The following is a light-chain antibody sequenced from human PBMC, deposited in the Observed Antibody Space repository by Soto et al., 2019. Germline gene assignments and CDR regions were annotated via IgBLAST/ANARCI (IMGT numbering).Light chain of an antibody. CDR3: QQYNSYSRT. Sequence: DIQMTQSPSTRSASVGDRVTITCRASQSIVRWLAWYQQKPGKAPKLLIYDASSLESGVPSRFSGSGSGTEFTLTISSLQPDDFATYYCQQYNSYSRTFGQGTKVEIK. CDR1: QSIVRW. CDR2: DAS. J-gene: IGKJ1*01. V-gene: IGKV1-5*01.